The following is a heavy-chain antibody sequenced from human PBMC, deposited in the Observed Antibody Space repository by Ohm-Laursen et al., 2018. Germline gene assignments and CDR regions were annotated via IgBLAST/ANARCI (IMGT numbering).Heavy chain of an antibody. CDR1: GFTFSSYP. CDR3: VRGYTSRWSNYFDC. CDR2: ISDGGRET. D-gene: IGHD6-13*01. Sequence: SLRLSCAASGFTFSSYPMSWVRQAPGKGLEWVAAISDGGRETYYADSVKGRFTISRDNSKNTLYLQINNLRAEDTAVYYCVRGYTSRWSNYFDCWGQGTLVTISS. J-gene: IGHJ4*02. V-gene: IGHV3-23*01.